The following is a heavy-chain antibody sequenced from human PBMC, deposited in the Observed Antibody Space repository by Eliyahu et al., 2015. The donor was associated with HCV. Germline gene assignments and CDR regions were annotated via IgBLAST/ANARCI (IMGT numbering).Heavy chain of an antibody. V-gene: IGHV3-23*01. D-gene: IGHD5-18*01. Sequence: EVQLLESGGGLVQPGGSLRLSCAASGFPFSSYAMSWVRQAPGKGLEWVSAISGSGGSTYYADSVKGRFTISRDNSKNTLYLQMNSLRAEDTAVYYCAKDRPDTAMVRYYYYYYGMDVWGQGTTVTVSS. J-gene: IGHJ6*02. CDR1: GFPFSSYA. CDR3: AKDRPDTAMVRYYYYYYGMDV. CDR2: ISGSGGST.